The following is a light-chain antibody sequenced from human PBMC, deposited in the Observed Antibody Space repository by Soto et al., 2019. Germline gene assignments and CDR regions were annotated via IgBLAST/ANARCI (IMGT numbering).Light chain of an antibody. CDR3: EQYNKFST. CDR2: DAS. CDR1: QSISSW. V-gene: IGKV1-5*01. Sequence: DIQMTQSPSALSASVGDRVTITCRASQSISSWLAWYQQKPGKAPRLLIYDASYLERGVPSRFSGSEFGTEVMLTSSNLQRDDLKTYYCEQYNKFSTFDAGTKV. J-gene: IGKJ4*01.